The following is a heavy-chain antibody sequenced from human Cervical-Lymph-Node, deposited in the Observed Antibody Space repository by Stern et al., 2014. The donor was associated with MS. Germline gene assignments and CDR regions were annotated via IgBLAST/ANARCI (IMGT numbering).Heavy chain of an antibody. CDR1: GGAYT. Sequence: QMQLGQSGAEVKKPGSSVRVSCKASGGAYTANWVRQAPGHGLEWMGRISPLAGIATYAQRFQGRVTLTADKSTSTVYMDLSSLRSEDTALYFCAREGRGYSSGTPFDIWGQGTLVTVSS. D-gene: IGHD5-18*01. J-gene: IGHJ4*02. V-gene: IGHV1-69*09. CDR2: ISPLAGIA. CDR3: AREGRGYSSGTPFDI.